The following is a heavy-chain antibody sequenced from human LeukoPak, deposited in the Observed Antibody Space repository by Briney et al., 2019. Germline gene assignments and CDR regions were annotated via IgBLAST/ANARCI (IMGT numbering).Heavy chain of an antibody. CDR3: ARDAHGGNSWGWFDP. Sequence: PSETLSLTCCVSDGSISGYYWSWIRQSPGKGLEWIGYIYFTGFTHYNPSLKSRVTMSVDTSKSQFSLRLNSVTAADTAVYYCARDAHGGNSWGWFDPWGQGTLVTVSS. CDR1: DGSISGYY. CDR2: IYFTGFT. J-gene: IGHJ5*02. V-gene: IGHV4-59*01. D-gene: IGHD4-23*01.